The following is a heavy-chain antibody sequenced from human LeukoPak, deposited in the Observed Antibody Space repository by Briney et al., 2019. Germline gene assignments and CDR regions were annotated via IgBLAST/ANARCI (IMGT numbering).Heavy chain of an antibody. CDR3: AKSTEGYSGSYLFDY. D-gene: IGHD1-26*01. Sequence: PGGSLRPSCAASGFTVSNNSMSWVRQAPGKGLEWVSLFYTGGNTYIADSVKGAFTLSRDKSKNTLYLQMNSLRAEDTAVYYCAKSTEGYSGSYLFDYWGQGTLVTVSS. V-gene: IGHV3-53*01. CDR1: GFTVSNNS. J-gene: IGHJ4*02. CDR2: FYTGGNT.